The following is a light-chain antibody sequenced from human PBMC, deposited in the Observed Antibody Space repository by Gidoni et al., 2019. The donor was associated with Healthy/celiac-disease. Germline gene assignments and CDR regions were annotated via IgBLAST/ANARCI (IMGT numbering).Light chain of an antibody. CDR1: QSVSSSY. J-gene: IGKJ2*01. V-gene: IGKV3-20*01. CDR3: QHYGSSLMYT. CDR2: GAS. Sequence: ENVLTQSPGTLSLSPGGRATLSCRASQSVSSSYLAWYQQQPGPAPRLLIYGASIRATGIPDRFSSRASGTYFTLTISILAPDDFALYYCQHYGSSLMYTFGQGTKLEIK.